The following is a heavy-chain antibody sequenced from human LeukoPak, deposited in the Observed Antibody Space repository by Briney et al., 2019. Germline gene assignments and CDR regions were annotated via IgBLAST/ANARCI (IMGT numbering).Heavy chain of an antibody. Sequence: PGGSLRLSCAASGFTVSSNYMSWVRQAPGKGLEWVANINQDGSEIYYVDPVMGRFTISRDNAKNSLSLQMNSLRAEDTAVYYCARPIAVAENWFDPWGQGTLVTVSS. CDR1: GFTVSSNY. V-gene: IGHV3-7*01. CDR2: INQDGSEI. J-gene: IGHJ5*02. CDR3: ARPIAVAENWFDP. D-gene: IGHD6-19*01.